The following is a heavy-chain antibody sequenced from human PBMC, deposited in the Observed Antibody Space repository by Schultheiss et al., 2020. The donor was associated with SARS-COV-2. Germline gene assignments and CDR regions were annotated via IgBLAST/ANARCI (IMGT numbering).Heavy chain of an antibody. Sequence: GGSLRLSCAASGFTFSSYAMSWVRQAPGKGLEWVSDICSGGNKKYYAGSVKGRFTISRDNSKNTLYLQMNSLRAEDTAVYYCVRNVYVIGPEIMGLDVWGQGTTVTVSS. CDR1: GFTFSSYA. J-gene: IGHJ6*02. V-gene: IGHV3-23*01. CDR2: ICSGGNKK. D-gene: IGHD3-16*02. CDR3: VRNVYVIGPEIMGLDV.